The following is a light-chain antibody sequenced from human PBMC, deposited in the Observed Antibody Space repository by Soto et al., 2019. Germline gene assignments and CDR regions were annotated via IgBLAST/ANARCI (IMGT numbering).Light chain of an antibody. CDR1: QSVSSN. CDR3: QHYNNWWA. J-gene: IGKJ1*01. CDR2: GAS. V-gene: IGKV3-15*01. Sequence: EILMTQSPSPLSVSPGERATLSCRASQSVSSNLAWYQQKPGQAPRLLIYGASTRATGIPDRFSGSGSGTEFSLTINSLQSEDFAVYYCQHYNNWWAFGQGTKVDIK.